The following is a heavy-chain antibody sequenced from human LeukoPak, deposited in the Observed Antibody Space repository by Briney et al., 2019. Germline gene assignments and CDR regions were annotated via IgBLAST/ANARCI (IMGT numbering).Heavy chain of an antibody. CDR3: ARGESPLDPLDL. V-gene: IGHV1-18*01. CDR1: GYSFSNSG. J-gene: IGHJ3*01. CDR2: ISAYTGNT. Sequence: ASVKVSCKASGYSFSNSGINWVRQAPGQGLEWMGWISAYTGNTNYAQNFQGRITMTTDTSTSTAFMELRSLIFDDTAVYYCARGESPLDPLDLWGQGTVVTVSS.